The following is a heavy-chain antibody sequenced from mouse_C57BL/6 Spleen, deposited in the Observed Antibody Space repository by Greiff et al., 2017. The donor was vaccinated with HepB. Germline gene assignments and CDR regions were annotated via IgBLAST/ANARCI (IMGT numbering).Heavy chain of an antibody. V-gene: IGHV1-26*01. CDR2: INPNNGGT. D-gene: IGHD1-1*01. J-gene: IGHJ4*01. CDR1: GYTFTDYY. Sequence: EVQLQQSGPELVKPGASVKISCKASGYTFTDYYMNWVKQSHGKSLEWIGDINPNNGGTSYNQKFKGKATLTVDKSSSTAYMELRSLTSEDSAVYYCARDYGSRDWGQGTSVTVSS. CDR3: ARDYGSRD.